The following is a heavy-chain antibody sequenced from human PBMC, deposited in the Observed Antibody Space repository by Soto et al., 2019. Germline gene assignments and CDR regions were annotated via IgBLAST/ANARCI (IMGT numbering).Heavy chain of an antibody. Sequence: QVQLVESGGGVVQPGRSLRLSCAASGFTFSSYGIHWVRQAPGKGLEWVAVISYDGSIKYYGDSVKGRFTISRDNSKNTVFLQMDSLRAEDTAVYYCAKKSAPGGGRSFTDYWGQGTLVSVSS. CDR2: ISYDGSIK. V-gene: IGHV3-30*18. CDR1: GFTFSSYG. J-gene: IGHJ4*02. D-gene: IGHD2-15*01. CDR3: AKKSAPGGGRSFTDY.